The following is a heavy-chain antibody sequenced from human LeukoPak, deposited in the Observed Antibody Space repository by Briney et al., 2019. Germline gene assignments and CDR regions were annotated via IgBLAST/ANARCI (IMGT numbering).Heavy chain of an antibody. Sequence: KSSETLSLTCTASGGSINSYYWSWIRQPPGKALEWIGYIYYSGNTNYNPSLNSRVTISVDTSKNQFSLNLSSVTAADTAVYYCARQHGGWYNFDYWGQGTLVPVSS. V-gene: IGHV4-59*01. CDR3: ARQHGGWYNFDY. CDR2: IYYSGNT. CDR1: GGSINSYY. D-gene: IGHD6-19*01. J-gene: IGHJ4*02.